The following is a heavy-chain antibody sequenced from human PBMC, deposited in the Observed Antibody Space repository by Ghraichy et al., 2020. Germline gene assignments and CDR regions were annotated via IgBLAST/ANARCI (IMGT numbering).Heavy chain of an antibody. CDR3: ARESSGTAMVTVDY. D-gene: IGHD5-18*01. CDR2: ISSSSSYI. Sequence: GGSLRLSCAASGFTFSSYSMNWVRQAPGKGLEWVSSISSSSSYIYYADSVKGRFTISRDNAKNSLYLQMNSLRAEDTAVYYCARESSGTAMVTVDYWGQGTLVTVSS. J-gene: IGHJ4*02. CDR1: GFTFSSYS. V-gene: IGHV3-21*01.